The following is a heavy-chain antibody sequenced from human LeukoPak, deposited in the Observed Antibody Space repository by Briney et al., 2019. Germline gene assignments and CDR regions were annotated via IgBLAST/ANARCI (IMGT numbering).Heavy chain of an antibody. CDR2: INGDGSST. J-gene: IGHJ4*02. CDR3: ARILSRDYFDY. V-gene: IGHV3-74*01. Sequence: GGSLRLSCAASGFTISDYWMHWVRHAPGKGLVSVSRINGDGSSTKYADSVRGRFTISSDNAKNTLYLQMNSLRAEDTAVYYCARILSRDYFDYWGQGALVTVSS. CDR1: GFTISDYW.